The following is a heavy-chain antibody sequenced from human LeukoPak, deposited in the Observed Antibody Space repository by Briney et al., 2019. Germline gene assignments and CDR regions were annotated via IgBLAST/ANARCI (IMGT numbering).Heavy chain of an antibody. CDR1: GGSISSSSYY. Sequence: PSETLSHTCTVSGGSISSSSYYWGWIRQPPGKGLEWIGSIYYSGSTYYNPSLKSRVTISVDTSKNQFSLKLSSVTAADTAVYYCARRVSSSSGWAFDYWGQGTLVTVPS. CDR2: IYYSGST. D-gene: IGHD6-6*01. V-gene: IGHV4-39*01. J-gene: IGHJ4*02. CDR3: ARRVSSSSGWAFDY.